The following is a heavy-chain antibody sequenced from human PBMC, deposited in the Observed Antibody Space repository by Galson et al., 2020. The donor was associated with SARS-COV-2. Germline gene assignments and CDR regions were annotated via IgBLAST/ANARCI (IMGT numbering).Heavy chain of an antibody. CDR2: IYYSGST. Sequence: SETLSLTCTVSGGSISSSSYYWGWIRQPPGKGLEWIGSIYYSGSTYYNPSLKSRVTISVDTSKNQFSLKLSSVTAADTAVYYCARGPPSWYNWNYNGMDVWGQGTTVTVSS. CDR3: ARGPPSWYNWNYNGMDV. J-gene: IGHJ6*02. V-gene: IGHV4-39*07. CDR1: GGSISSSSYY. D-gene: IGHD1-7*01.